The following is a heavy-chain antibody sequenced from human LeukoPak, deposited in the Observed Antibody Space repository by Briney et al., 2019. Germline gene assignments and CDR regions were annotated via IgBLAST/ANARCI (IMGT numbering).Heavy chain of an antibody. CDR2: IWYDGSNK. CDR3: AKAGDNSGYYPAFYYYMDV. J-gene: IGHJ6*03. CDR1: GFTFNING. Sequence: GGSLRLSCAASGFTFNINGMHWVRQAPGKGLEGVALIWYDGSNKYYADSVKGRFTISRDNSKNTLYLQMDSLRAEDTAVYYCAKAGDNSGYYPAFYYYMDVWGRGTTVTVSS. D-gene: IGHD3-22*01. V-gene: IGHV3-33*06.